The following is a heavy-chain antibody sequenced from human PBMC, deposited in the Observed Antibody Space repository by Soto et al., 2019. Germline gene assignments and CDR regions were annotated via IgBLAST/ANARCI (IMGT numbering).Heavy chain of an antibody. CDR1: GFTFSSYS. J-gene: IGHJ4*02. Sequence: EVQLVESGGGWVQPGGSLRLSCAASGFTFSSYSMSWGRQAPGKGLEWVSYISSSSSIYYAYSVKGRFTISRDYSKNSLYLQMNSRRAEDTAVYYCARGGVVPAATAYYFDYCGQGTLVTVSS. CDR2: ISSSSSI. V-gene: IGHV3-48*01. D-gene: IGHD2-2*01. CDR3: ARGGVVPAATAYYFDY.